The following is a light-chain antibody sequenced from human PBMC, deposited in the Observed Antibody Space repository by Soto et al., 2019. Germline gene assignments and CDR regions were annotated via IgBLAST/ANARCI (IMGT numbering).Light chain of an antibody. Sequence: QLVLTQPPSVSGAPGQRVTISCSGSSSNIGAGYDVHWYQQLPGTAPRLLIYVSRNRPSGVPDRFSGSKSGTSASLAITGLQPDDEADYYCQSYDSSLRLAVFGGGTKLTVL. V-gene: IGLV1-40*01. J-gene: IGLJ3*02. CDR3: QSYDSSLRLAV. CDR2: VSR. CDR1: SSNIGAGYD.